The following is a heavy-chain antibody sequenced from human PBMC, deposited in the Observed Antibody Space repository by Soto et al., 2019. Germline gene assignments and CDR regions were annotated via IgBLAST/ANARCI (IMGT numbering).Heavy chain of an antibody. Sequence: GGSLRLSCAASGFTFSSYGMHWVRQAPGKGLEWVAVIWYDGSNKYYADSVKGRFTISRDNSKNTLYLQMNSLRAEDTAVYYCARGDSSGYRYLDYWGQGTLVTVSS. CDR1: GFTFSSYG. CDR3: ARGDSSGYRYLDY. V-gene: IGHV3-33*01. CDR2: IWYDGSNK. J-gene: IGHJ4*02. D-gene: IGHD3-22*01.